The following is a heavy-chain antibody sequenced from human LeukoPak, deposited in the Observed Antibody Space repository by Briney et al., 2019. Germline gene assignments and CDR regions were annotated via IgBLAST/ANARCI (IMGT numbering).Heavy chain of an antibody. CDR3: ARVYCSSTSSIGPFDY. D-gene: IGHD2-2*01. CDR1: GFTFSDYY. J-gene: IGHJ4*02. V-gene: IGHV3-11*01. CDR2: ISSSGSTI. Sequence: PGGSLRLSCAASGFTFSDYYMSRIRQAPGKGLEWVSYISSSGSTIYYADSVKGRFTISRDNAKNSLYLQMNSLRAEDTAVYYCARVYCSSTSSIGPFDYWGQGTLVTVSP.